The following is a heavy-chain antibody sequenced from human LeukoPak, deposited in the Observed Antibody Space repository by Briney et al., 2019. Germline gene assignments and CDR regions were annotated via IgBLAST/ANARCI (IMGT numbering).Heavy chain of an antibody. CDR3: AKVGPYDFWSGAFDY. Sequence: GGSLRLSCAASGLTFSTCAMSWVRQAPGTGLEWVSVISTSGGITYYAGSVKGRFTISRDNSKNTLYLQVNSLRAEDTAVYYCAKVGPYDFWSGAFDYWGQGSLVTVSS. CDR2: ISTSGGIT. J-gene: IGHJ4*02. CDR1: GLTFSTCA. D-gene: IGHD3-3*01. V-gene: IGHV3-23*01.